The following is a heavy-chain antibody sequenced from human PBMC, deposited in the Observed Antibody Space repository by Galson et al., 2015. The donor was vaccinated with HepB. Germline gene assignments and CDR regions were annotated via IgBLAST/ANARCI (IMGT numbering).Heavy chain of an antibody. Sequence: SLRLSCAASGFNFSRYNMNWVRRAPGKGLEWVSKVSYDSSYIYYADSVKGRFTMSRDNAKNSLYLQMNSLRAEDTAVYYCARDRHESLPAAFDHWGLGTLVTVSS. J-gene: IGHJ4*02. D-gene: IGHD2-2*01. CDR2: VSYDSSYI. CDR3: ARDRHESLPAAFDH. CDR1: GFNFSRYN. V-gene: IGHV3-21*01.